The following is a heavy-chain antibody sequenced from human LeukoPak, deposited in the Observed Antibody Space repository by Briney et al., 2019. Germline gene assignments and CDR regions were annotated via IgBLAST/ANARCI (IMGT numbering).Heavy chain of an antibody. J-gene: IGHJ4*02. CDR1: GFTFSIYD. V-gene: IGHV3-13*01. D-gene: IGHD6-19*01. CDR2: IGTAGDT. Sequence: PGGSLRLSCAASGFTFSIYDMHWVRQATGKGLEWVSAIGTAGDTYYPGSVKGRFTISRENAKNSLYLQMNSLRAEDTAVYYCARENSSGWYDNYYFDYWGQGTLVTVSS. CDR3: ARENSSGWYDNYYFDY.